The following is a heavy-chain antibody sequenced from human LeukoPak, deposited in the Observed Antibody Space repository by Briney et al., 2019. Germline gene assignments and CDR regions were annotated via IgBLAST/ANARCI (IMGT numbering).Heavy chain of an antibody. CDR1: GFTVSSNY. Sequence: GGSLRLSCAASGFTVSSNYMSWVRQAPGKGLEWVSVIYSGGSTYYADSVKGRFTISRDNSKNTLYLQMNSLRAEDTAVYYCARDRDDSMAFDIWGQGTMVTVSS. V-gene: IGHV3-66*01. J-gene: IGHJ3*02. CDR2: IYSGGST. CDR3: ARDRDDSMAFDI. D-gene: IGHD3-22*01.